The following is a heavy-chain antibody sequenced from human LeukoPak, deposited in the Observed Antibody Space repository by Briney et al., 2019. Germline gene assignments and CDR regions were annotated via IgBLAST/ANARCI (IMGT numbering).Heavy chain of an antibody. CDR1: GFTLSGHS. D-gene: IGHD2-15*01. CDR2: ISSSSSYI. Sequence: NPGGSLRLSCVVSGFTLSGHSINWVRQAPGRGLEWVSSISSSSSYIYYTDSVKGRFTISRDNAKNSLFLQMNSLSAEDTAVYYCAREVVVVVVAAVYYYMDVWGKGTTVTVSS. J-gene: IGHJ6*03. CDR3: AREVVVVVVAAVYYYMDV. V-gene: IGHV3-21*01.